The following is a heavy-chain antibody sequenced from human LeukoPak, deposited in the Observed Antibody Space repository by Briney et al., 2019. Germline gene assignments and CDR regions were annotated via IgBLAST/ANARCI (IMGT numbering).Heavy chain of an antibody. V-gene: IGHV3-43*02. CDR3: AKDISSRVDYYYYYYMDV. Sequence: PVESLGLSCAASGFTFDDYAMHWVRQAPGKGLEWVSLISGDGGSTYYADSVKGRFTISRDNSKNSLYLQMNSLRTEDTALYYCAKDISSRVDYYYYYYMDVWGKGTTVTVSS. D-gene: IGHD3-3*01. J-gene: IGHJ6*03. CDR2: ISGDGGST. CDR1: GFTFDDYA.